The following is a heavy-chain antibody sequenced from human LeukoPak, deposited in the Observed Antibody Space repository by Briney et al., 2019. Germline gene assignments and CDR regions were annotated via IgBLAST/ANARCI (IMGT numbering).Heavy chain of an antibody. CDR1: GGTFSSYA. CDR3: AVSSGSYLSPNY. CDR2: IIPIFGTA. Sequence: SVKVSCKASGGTFSSYAISWVRQAPGQGLEWMGGIIPIFGTANYAQKFQGRVTITTDESTSTAYMELSSLRSEDTAVYYCAVSSGSYLSPNYWGQGTLVTVSS. J-gene: IGHJ4*02. V-gene: IGHV1-69*05. D-gene: IGHD1-26*01.